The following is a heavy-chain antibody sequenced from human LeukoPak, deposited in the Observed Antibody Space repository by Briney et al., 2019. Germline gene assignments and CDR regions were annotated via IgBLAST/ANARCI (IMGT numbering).Heavy chain of an antibody. D-gene: IGHD1-1*01. J-gene: IGHJ4*02. CDR3: ARGPAGYN. Sequence: GGPLRLSCAASGFTVSSNHMSWVRQAPGKGLEWVSVIYSGGSTDYADSVKGRFTISRDNLKNTLYLQMNSLRAEDTAVYYCARGPAGYNWGQGTLVTFSS. CDR1: GFTVSSNH. CDR2: IYSGGST. V-gene: IGHV3-53*01.